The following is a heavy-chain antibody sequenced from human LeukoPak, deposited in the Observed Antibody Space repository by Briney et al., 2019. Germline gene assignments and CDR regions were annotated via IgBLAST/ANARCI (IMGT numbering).Heavy chain of an antibody. J-gene: IGHJ4*02. CDR2: IYTSGST. D-gene: IGHD5-24*01. V-gene: IGHV4-61*02. CDR3: ARRTAMATTYYFDY. CDR1: GGSISSGSYY. Sequence: SQTLSLTCTVSGGSISSGSYYWSWIRQPAGKGLEWIGRIYTSGSTNYNPSLKSPVTISVDTSKNQFSLKLSSVTAADTAVYYCARRTAMATTYYFDYWGQGTLVTVSS.